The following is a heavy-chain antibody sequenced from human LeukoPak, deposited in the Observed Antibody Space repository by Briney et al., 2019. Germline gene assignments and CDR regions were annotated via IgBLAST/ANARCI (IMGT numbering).Heavy chain of an antibody. Sequence: GESLKISCKGSGYSFTIYWIGWVRQKPGKGLEWMGIIYPGDSDTRYSPSFQGQVTISADRSINTAYLQWSSLKASDTAIYYCARRLKNSNGWTFDYWGQGTLVTVSS. CDR2: IYPGDSDT. D-gene: IGHD6-19*01. CDR1: GYSFTIYW. J-gene: IGHJ4*02. CDR3: ARRLKNSNGWTFDY. V-gene: IGHV5-51*01.